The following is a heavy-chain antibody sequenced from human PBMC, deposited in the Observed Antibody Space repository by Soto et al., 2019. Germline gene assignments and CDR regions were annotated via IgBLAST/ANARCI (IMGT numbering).Heavy chain of an antibody. D-gene: IGHD6-13*01. CDR3: ARVGAIRREAALYYYYGMDV. Sequence: KPSETLSLTCTVSGGSISSYYWSWIRQPPGKGLEWIGYIYYSGSTNYNPSLKSRVTISVDTSKNQFSLKLSSVTAADTAVYYCARVGAIRREAALYYYYGMDVWGQGTTVTVSS. CDR1: GGSISSYY. J-gene: IGHJ6*02. V-gene: IGHV4-59*01. CDR2: IYYSGST.